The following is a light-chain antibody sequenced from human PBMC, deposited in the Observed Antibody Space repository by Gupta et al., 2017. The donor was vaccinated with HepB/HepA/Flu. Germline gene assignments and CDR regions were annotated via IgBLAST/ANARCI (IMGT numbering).Light chain of an antibody. Sequence: SVLTQPPSASGTPGQRLTLSCSGSSSNIESNPVNCYQQLPGTAPNLLLYNNNKRHSGAPARVSGSKSGTSTALAISGLQAAEEAAYFCDPWADTRNDNFVFGTGTKITVL. CDR3: DPWADTRNDNFV. CDR2: NNN. CDR1: SSNIESNP. J-gene: IGLJ1*01. V-gene: IGLV1-44*01.